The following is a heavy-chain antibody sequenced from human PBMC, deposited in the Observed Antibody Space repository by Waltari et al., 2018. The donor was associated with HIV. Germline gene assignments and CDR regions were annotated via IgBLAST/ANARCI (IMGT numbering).Heavy chain of an antibody. V-gene: IGHV3-74*01. D-gene: IGHD1-7*01. CDR2: RNSDGSST. J-gene: IGHJ4*02. CDR3: ARAGRDGKLPPDY. CDR1: GFTLSIYW. Sequence: EVRLVESGGGLVQPGGSLRLSCAASGFTLSIYWPHWVRHAPGKGLVWVSRRNSDGSSTSYADSVKGRFTISRDNAKNTLYLQMNSLRAEDTAVYYCARAGRDGKLPPDYWGQGTLVTVSS.